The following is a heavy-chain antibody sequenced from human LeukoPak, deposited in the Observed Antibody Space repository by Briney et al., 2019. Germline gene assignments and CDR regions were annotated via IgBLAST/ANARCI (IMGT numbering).Heavy chain of an antibody. Sequence: GGSLRLSCAASEFSVGSNYMTWVRQAPGKGLEWVSLIYSGGSTYYADSVKGRFTISRDNSKNTLYFQMNSLRAEDTAVYYCARGSYSIVVVPAARIYYYYYMDVWGKGTTVTVSS. CDR1: EFSVGSNY. CDR2: IYSGGST. CDR3: ARGSYSIVVVPAARIYYYYYMDV. V-gene: IGHV3-66*01. D-gene: IGHD2-2*01. J-gene: IGHJ6*03.